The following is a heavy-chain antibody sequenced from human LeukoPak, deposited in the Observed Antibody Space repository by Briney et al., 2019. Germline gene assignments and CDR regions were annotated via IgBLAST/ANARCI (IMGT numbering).Heavy chain of an antibody. CDR1: GFTFSSYA. Sequence: GGSLRLSCAASGFTFSSYAMSWVRQAPGKGLEWVPAISGSGGSTYYADSVKGRFTISRDNSKNTLYLQMNSLRAEDTAVYYCAKVGGSGEYYFDYWGQGTLVTVSS. D-gene: IGHD3-16*01. V-gene: IGHV3-23*01. J-gene: IGHJ4*02. CDR2: ISGSGGST. CDR3: AKVGGSGEYYFDY.